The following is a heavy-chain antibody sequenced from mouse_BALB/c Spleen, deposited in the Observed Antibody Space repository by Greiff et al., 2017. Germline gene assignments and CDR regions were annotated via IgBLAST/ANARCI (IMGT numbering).Heavy chain of an antibody. CDR1: GYTFTDYA. J-gene: IGHJ3*01. D-gene: IGHD2-10*02. V-gene: IGHV1-67*01. CDR3: AREYGNYVGFAY. CDR2: ISTYYGNT. Sequence: QVQLQQSGPELVRPGVSVKISCKGSGYTFTDYAMHWVKQSHAKSLEWIGVISTYYGNTNYNQKFKGKATMTVDKSSSTAYMELARLTSEDSAIYYCAREYGNYVGFAYGAKGLWSLSLQ.